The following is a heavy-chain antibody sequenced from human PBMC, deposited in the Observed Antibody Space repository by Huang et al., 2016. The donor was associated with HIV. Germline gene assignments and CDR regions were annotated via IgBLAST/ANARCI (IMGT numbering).Heavy chain of an antibody. Sequence: VQLVESGGGVVQPGRSLGLACAASGFSFSTYGLHWVRQAPGKGMEWVAFISYDGSNKDYAHSVKGRFTISRDTSENKVYLQMNSLRHEDTAVYYCAKDGADEEWDIDYWGQGTLVTVSS. CDR2: ISYDGSNK. V-gene: IGHV3-30*18. CDR3: AKDGADEEWDIDY. J-gene: IGHJ4*02. CDR1: GFSFSTYG. D-gene: IGHD1-26*01.